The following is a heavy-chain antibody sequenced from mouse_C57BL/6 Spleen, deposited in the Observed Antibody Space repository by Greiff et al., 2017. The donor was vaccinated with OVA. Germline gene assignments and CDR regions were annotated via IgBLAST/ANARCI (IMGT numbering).Heavy chain of an antibody. CDR2: IDPANGNT. CDR3: ASGRNYYGSSYDYFDY. Sequence: VQLQQSVAELVRPGASVKLSCTASGFNIKNTYMHWVKQRPEQGLEWIGRIDPANGNTKYAPKFQGKATITADTSSNTAYLQLSSLTSEDTAIYYCASGRNYYGSSYDYFDYWGQGTTLTVSS. V-gene: IGHV14-3*01. D-gene: IGHD1-1*01. J-gene: IGHJ2*01. CDR1: GFNIKNTY.